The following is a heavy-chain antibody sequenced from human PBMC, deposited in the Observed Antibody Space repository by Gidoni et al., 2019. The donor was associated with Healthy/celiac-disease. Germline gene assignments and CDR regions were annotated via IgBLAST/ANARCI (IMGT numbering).Heavy chain of an antibody. Sequence: QVQLQESGPGLVKPSQTLSLTCTVSGGSISSGSYYWSWIRQPAGKGLEWIGRIYTSGSTNYNPSLKSRVTISVDTSKNQFSLKLSSVTAADTAVYYCARDVPFTIFGVVTSDYYYYGMDVWGQGTTVTVSS. CDR1: GGSISSGSYY. V-gene: IGHV4-61*02. CDR3: ARDVPFTIFGVVTSDYYYYGMDV. D-gene: IGHD3-3*01. CDR2: IYTSGST. J-gene: IGHJ6*02.